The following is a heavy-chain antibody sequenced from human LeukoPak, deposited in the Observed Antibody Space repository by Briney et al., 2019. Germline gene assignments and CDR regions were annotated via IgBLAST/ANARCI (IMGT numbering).Heavy chain of an antibody. Sequence: PGGSLRLSCAVSGFIVTGNYMTWVRLAPGKGLEWVAIISSDVSKKYHADSVKGRFTISRDNSKNTLYLQMNSLRAEDTAVYYCAKQARRAYYYGSGTYAGSHYFDYWGQGTLVTVSS. J-gene: IGHJ4*02. CDR3: AKQARRAYYYGSGTYAGSHYFDY. CDR1: GFIVTGNY. CDR2: ISSDVSKK. V-gene: IGHV3-30*18. D-gene: IGHD3-10*01.